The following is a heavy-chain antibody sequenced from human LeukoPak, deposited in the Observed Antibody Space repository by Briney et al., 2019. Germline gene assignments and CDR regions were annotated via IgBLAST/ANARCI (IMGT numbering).Heavy chain of an antibody. V-gene: IGHV3-30*04. CDR3: ARDLGYCSSTSCYAPFDY. Sequence: GRSLRLSCAASGFTFSSYAMHWVRQAPGKGLEWVAVISYDGSNKYYADSGKGRFTISRDNSKNTLYLQMNSLRAEDTAVYYCARDLGYCSSTSCYAPFDYWGQGTLVTVSS. D-gene: IGHD2-2*01. J-gene: IGHJ4*02. CDR1: GFTFSSYA. CDR2: ISYDGSNK.